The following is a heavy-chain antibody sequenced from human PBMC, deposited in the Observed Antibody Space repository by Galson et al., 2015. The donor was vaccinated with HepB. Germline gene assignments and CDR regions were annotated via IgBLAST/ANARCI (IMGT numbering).Heavy chain of an antibody. CDR1: GYTFTSYD. J-gene: IGHJ6*03. CDR2: MNPNSGNT. D-gene: IGHD2-2*01. Sequence: SVKVSCKASGYTFTSYDINWVRQATGQGLEWMGWMNPNSGNTGYAQKFQGRVTMTRNTSISTAYMELSSLRSEDTAVYYCARGVSSTSPAAREDWDYYYYMDVWGKGTTVTVSS. CDR3: ARGVSSTSPAAREDWDYYYYMDV. V-gene: IGHV1-8*01.